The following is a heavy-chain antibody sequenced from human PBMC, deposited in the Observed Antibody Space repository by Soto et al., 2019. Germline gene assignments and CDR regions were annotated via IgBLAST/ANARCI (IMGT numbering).Heavy chain of an antibody. D-gene: IGHD3-22*01. J-gene: IGHJ6*02. CDR3: ARNKGSCDSTSCYGMDV. Sequence: GESLKISCEGSGYSFTTYWIGRVRQMPGKGLEWMGSLYPGDSDTRYSPSFQGQFTISVDKSISTAYLQGNSLKASDTAMYFCARNKGSCDSTSCYGMDVWGQGTTVTVSS. V-gene: IGHV5-51*01. CDR1: GYSFTTYW. CDR2: LYPGDSDT.